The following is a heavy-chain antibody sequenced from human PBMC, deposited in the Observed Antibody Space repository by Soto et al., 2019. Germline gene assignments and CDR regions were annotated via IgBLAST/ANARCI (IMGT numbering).Heavy chain of an antibody. V-gene: IGHV3-53*01. D-gene: IGHD1-20*01. CDR2: TYSGGIT. CDR1: GFTVNSNY. Sequence: EVQLVESGGSLIQPGGSLRLSCAASGFTVNSNYMSWVRQAPGKGLEWVSVTYSGGITYYADSVKGRLTISRDNSKNTLYLHMNSLRAEDTALYYCARDGMGSGIDYWGQGTPVTVSS. CDR3: ARDGMGSGIDY. J-gene: IGHJ4*02.